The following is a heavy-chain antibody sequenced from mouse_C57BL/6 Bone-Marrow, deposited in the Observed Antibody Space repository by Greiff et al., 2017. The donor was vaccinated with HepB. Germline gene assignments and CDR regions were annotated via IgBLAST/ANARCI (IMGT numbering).Heavy chain of an antibody. CDR2: IVPNGGGT. D-gene: IGHD1-1*01. J-gene: IGHJ2*01. CDR1: GYTFTSYW. V-gene: IGHV1-72*01. Sequence: VQLLQPGAELVKPGASVKLSCKASGYTFTSYWMHWVNQRPGRGLEWIGSIVPNGGGTKYTEKFKSKATLTVDKPSTTAYMQLSSRTSEDSAVYYCERRRDYYGGSTYYFDYWGQGTTLTVSS. CDR3: ERRRDYYGGSTYYFDY.